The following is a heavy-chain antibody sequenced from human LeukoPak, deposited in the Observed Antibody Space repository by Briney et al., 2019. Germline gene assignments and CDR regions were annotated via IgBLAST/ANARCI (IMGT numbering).Heavy chain of an antibody. D-gene: IGHD3-22*01. CDR1: GGSISSGGYY. J-gene: IGHJ5*02. Sequence: SETLSLTCTVSGGSISSGGYYWSWIRQHPGKGLEWIGYIYYSGSTYYNPSLKSRVTISVDTSKNQFSLKLSSVTAADTAVYYCARARTYYYDSSGYRYWFDPWGQGTLVTVSS. V-gene: IGHV4-31*03. CDR2: IYYSGST. CDR3: ARARTYYYDSSGYRYWFDP.